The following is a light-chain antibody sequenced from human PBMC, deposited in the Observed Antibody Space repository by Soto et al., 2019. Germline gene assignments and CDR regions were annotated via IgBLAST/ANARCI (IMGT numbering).Light chain of an antibody. Sequence: EIVLTQSPGTLSLSPGERATLSCRSSQSVSSSYLAWYQQIPGQSSRIHISDASSRATGIPDRLRGSGSGKDFTLTISRLETEDFAVYFCQQYDNSTMYTFGLGTMLQLK. V-gene: IGKV3-20*01. CDR3: QQYDNSTMYT. CDR1: QSVSSSY. CDR2: DAS. J-gene: IGKJ2*01.